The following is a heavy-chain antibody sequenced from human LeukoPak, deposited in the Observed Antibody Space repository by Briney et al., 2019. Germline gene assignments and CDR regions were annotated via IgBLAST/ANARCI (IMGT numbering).Heavy chain of an antibody. CDR2: IYHSGST. D-gene: IGHD3-22*01. Sequence: PSETLSLTCAVSGYSISSGYYWGWIRQPPGKGLEWIGSIYHSGSTYYNPSLKSRVTISVDTSKNQFSLKLSSVTAADTAVYYCASYYCDSSGYYLAHDYWGQGTLVTVSS. V-gene: IGHV4-38-2*01. J-gene: IGHJ4*02. CDR1: GYSISSGYY. CDR3: ASYYCDSSGYYLAHDY.